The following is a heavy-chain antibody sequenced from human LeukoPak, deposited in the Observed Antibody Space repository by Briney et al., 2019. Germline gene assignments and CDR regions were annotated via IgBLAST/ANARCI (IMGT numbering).Heavy chain of an antibody. J-gene: IGHJ6*03. CDR1: GFTFSDYN. V-gene: IGHV3-11*01. CDR3: ARDGMIVVVRSYYYYMDV. CDR2: ISRSGSTK. D-gene: IGHD3-22*01. Sequence: GGSLRLSCAASGFTFSDYNMRWIRQAPGKGLEWVSSISRSGSTKYYADSVKGRFTISRDNAKNSLFLQMNSLRAEDTAVYYCARDGMIVVVRSYYYYMDVWGKGTTVTVSS.